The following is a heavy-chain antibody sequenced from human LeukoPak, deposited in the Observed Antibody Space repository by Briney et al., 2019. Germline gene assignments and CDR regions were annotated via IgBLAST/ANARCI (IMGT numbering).Heavy chain of an antibody. CDR2: IYPGDSDT. J-gene: IGHJ5*02. V-gene: IGHV5-51*01. CDR1: GYTFTNYW. Sequence: GESLKISCEASGYTFTNYWIGWLRQMPGKGLEWMGIIYPGDSDTRYSPSFQGQVTISADKSINTSYLQWNSLKASDTAMYYRARRGVGYINWFDPWGQGTLVTVSS. D-gene: IGHD5-18*01. CDR3: ARRGVGYINWFDP.